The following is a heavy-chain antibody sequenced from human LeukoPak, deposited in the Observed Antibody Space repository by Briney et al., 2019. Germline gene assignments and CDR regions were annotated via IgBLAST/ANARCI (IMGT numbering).Heavy chain of an antibody. CDR2: ISGSGGST. J-gene: IGHJ4*02. V-gene: IGHV3-23*01. CDR3: AKDSPNHAAAPYHDY. D-gene: IGHD6-13*01. Sequence: GGSLRLSCVASGFTFSSYAMSWVRQAPGKGLERVSAISGSGGSTYYADSVKGRFTISRDNSKNTLYLQMNSLRAEDTAVYYCAKDSPNHAAAPYHDYWGQGTLVTVSS. CDR1: GFTFSSYA.